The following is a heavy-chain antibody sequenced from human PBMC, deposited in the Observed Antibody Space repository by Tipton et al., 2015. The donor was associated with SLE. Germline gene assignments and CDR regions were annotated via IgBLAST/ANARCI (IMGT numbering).Heavy chain of an antibody. CDR1: GFTFSSYG. CDR3: ARPHSSGFDY. V-gene: IGHV3-30*03. CDR2: ISYDGSNK. J-gene: IGHJ4*02. Sequence: SLRLSCAASGFTFSSYGMHWVRQAPGKGLEWVAVISYDGSNKYYADSVKGRFTISRDNSKNTLYLQMNSLRAEDTAVYYCARPHSSGFDYWGQGTLVTVSS. D-gene: IGHD6-6*01.